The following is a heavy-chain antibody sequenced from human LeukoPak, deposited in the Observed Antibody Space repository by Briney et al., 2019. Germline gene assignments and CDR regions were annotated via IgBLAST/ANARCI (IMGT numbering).Heavy chain of an antibody. CDR2: ISYDGNDK. D-gene: IGHD3-10*01. Sequence: GGSLRLSCVASGFTFSKYGMHWVRQAPGKGLEWVAVISYDGNDKYYADSVKGRFTISRDISKNTLYLQMNTLRTEDTAVYYCAKDSVWFGDLLGGMDVWGQGTTVTVSS. V-gene: IGHV3-30*18. CDR3: AKDSVWFGDLLGGMDV. CDR1: GFTFSKYG. J-gene: IGHJ6*02.